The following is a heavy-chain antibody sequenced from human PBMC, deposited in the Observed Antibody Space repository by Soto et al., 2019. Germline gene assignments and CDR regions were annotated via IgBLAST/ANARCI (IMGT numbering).Heavy chain of an antibody. Sequence: SETLSLTCTVSSASISSSSYTWGWIRQPPGKGLEWIGSIYYSGTTYYNPSLNSRATVSVDTSNNQFSLKVTSVTAADTAVYYCATTLYDVGGYGYFDYWGQGTLVTVSS. CDR2: IYYSGTT. V-gene: IGHV4-39*01. J-gene: IGHJ4*02. D-gene: IGHD3-22*01. CDR3: ATTLYDVGGYGYFDY. CDR1: SASISSSSYT.